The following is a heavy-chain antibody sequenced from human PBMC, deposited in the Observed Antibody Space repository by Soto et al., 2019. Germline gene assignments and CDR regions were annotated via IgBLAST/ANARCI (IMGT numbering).Heavy chain of an antibody. CDR1: GGSVTSYW. Sequence: GQAVQISGEGSGGSVTSYWSGWVRQKTGKGLEWMGIIYPGDSDTRYSPSFQGQVTISADNSIKTAYLQWTSLKASDTAFYYCARGVTGTLRPSHFDYWGPGTLVTVSS. D-gene: IGHD1-20*01. CDR2: IYPGDSDT. J-gene: IGHJ4*02. CDR3: ARGVTGTLRPSHFDY. V-gene: IGHV5-51*01.